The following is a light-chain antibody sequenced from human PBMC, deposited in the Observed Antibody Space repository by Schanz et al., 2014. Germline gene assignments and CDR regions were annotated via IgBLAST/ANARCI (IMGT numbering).Light chain of an antibody. V-gene: IGLV2-14*01. CDR2: DVS. CDR1: SSDVGGYNY. J-gene: IGLJ3*02. CDR3: SSYRSSNTQV. Sequence: QSALTQPASVSGSPGQSITISCTGTSSDVGGYNYVSWYQQHPGKAPKLMIYDVSNRPSGVSNRFSGSKSGNTASLTISGLQAEDEADYYCSSYRSSNTQVFGGGTKLTVL.